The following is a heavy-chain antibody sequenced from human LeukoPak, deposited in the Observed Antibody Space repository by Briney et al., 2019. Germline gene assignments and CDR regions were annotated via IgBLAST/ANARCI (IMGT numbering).Heavy chain of an antibody. CDR2: INPSGGST. D-gene: IGHD6-19*01. V-gene: IGHV1-46*01. CDR3: ARDLSGLSEGPFDP. CDR1: GHTLTSYY. Sequence: GASVKVSCKASGHTLTSYYMHWVRQAPGQGLEWMGIINPSGGSTSYAQKSQGRVTMTRDTPTSTVYMELSSLRSEDTAVYYCARDLSGLSEGPFDPWGQGTLVTVSS. J-gene: IGHJ5*02.